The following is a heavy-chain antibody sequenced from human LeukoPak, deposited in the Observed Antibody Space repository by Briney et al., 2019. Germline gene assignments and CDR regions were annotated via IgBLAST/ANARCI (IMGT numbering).Heavy chain of an antibody. V-gene: IGHV4-39*07. CDR3: ARVDIVVVQYYFDY. CDR1: GGSISSSSYY. CDR2: IYYSGST. J-gene: IGHJ4*02. D-gene: IGHD2-15*01. Sequence: SETLSLTCTVSGGSISSSSYYWGWIRQPPGKGLEWIGSIYYSGSTYYNPSLKSRVTISVDTSKNQFSLKLSSVTAADTAVYYCARVDIVVVQYYFDYWGQGTLVTDSS.